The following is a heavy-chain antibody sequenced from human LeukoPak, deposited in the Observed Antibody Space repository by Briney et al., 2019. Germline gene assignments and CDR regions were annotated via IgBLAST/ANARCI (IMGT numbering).Heavy chain of an antibody. CDR2: IYNSGST. D-gene: IGHD3-10*01. CDR3: ARRDYVSGSYSFDP. J-gene: IGHJ5*02. V-gene: IGHV4-59*08. CDR1: GGSISSHY. Sequence: SETLSLTCTVSGGSISSHYWSWIRQPPGKGLGWIGYIYNSGSTNYNPSLKRRVTISEDMSKNQFSLKLSSVTAADTAVYYCARRDYVSGSYSFDPWGQGTLVTVSS.